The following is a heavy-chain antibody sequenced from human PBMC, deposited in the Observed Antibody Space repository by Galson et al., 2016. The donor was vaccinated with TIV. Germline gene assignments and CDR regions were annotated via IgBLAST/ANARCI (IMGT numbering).Heavy chain of an antibody. V-gene: IGHV1-69*13. D-gene: IGHD3-10*01. Sequence: SVKVSCKGSGGTVSSYAISWVRQAPGQGLEVMGRIIPILGSSDYAQRLQGRVTITADASTSTVYMELRSLRSEDTAMYYCARVRFGELSGYYYYMDVWGKGTTVTVSS. J-gene: IGHJ6*03. CDR2: IIPILGSS. CDR1: GGTVSSYA. CDR3: ARVRFGELSGYYYYMDV.